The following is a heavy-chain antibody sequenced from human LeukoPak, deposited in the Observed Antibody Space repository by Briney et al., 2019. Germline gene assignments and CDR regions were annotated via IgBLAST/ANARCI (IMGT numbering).Heavy chain of an antibody. CDR2: VNIDGGST. CDR3: ARGRGSGWYDY. V-gene: IGHV3-74*01. D-gene: IGHD6-19*01. Sequence: GGSLRLSCAASGFTFSNYWMHWVRQAPGKGLVWVSRVNIDGGSTSYADSVKGRFTISRDNAKNTLHLQMNSLRAEDTAVYYCARGRGSGWYDYWGQGTLVTVSS. CDR1: GFTFSNYW. J-gene: IGHJ4*02.